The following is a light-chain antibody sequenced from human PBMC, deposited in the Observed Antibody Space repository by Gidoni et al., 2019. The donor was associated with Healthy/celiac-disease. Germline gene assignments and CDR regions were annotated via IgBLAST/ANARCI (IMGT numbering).Light chain of an antibody. CDR2: AAS. J-gene: IGKJ1*01. Sequence: IQLTQSPSFLSAAVGDRVTSTCRASKGISSYLAWYQQKPGKAPKLLIYAASTLQSGVPSRFSGSGSGTEFTLTISSLQPEDSATYYCQQLNSYPWTFGQGTKVEIK. CDR3: QQLNSYPWT. CDR1: KGISSY. V-gene: IGKV1-9*01.